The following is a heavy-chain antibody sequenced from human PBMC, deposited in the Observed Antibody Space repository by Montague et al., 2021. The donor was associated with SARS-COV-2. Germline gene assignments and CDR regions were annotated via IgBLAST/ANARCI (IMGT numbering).Heavy chain of an antibody. D-gene: IGHD3-16*01. J-gene: IGHJ4*02. Sequence: SLRLSCAASGFTVSTNYMNWVRQAPGKGLEWVSVLYSDGSTNYADSVKGRFTIPRDKSKGTMFLQMNSLRAEDTAVYYCARGPHYDFFDYWGQGTLVSVSS. CDR3: ARGPHYDFFDY. CDR1: GFTVSTNY. V-gene: IGHV3-53*01. CDR2: LYSDGST.